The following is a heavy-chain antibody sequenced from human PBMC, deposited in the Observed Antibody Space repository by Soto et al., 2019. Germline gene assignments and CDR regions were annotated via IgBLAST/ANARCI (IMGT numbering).Heavy chain of an antibody. J-gene: IGHJ6*03. CDR1: GFTFSSYA. CDR2: ISGSGGST. CDR3: AKHPGIAVADDYYYYYMDV. Sequence: GGSLRLSCAASGFTFSSYAMSWVRQAPGKGLEWVSAISGSGGSTYYADSVKGRFTISRDNSKNTLYLQMNSLRAEDTAVYYCAKHPGIAVADDYYYYYMDVWGKGTTVTVSS. D-gene: IGHD6-19*01. V-gene: IGHV3-23*01.